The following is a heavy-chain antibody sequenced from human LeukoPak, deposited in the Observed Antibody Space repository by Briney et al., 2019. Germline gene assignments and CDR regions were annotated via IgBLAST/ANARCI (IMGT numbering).Heavy chain of an antibody. V-gene: IGHV3-53*01. J-gene: IGHJ3*02. CDR1: GLSVSSNY. D-gene: IGHD1-26*01. Sequence: ETGGSLRLSCAASGLSVSSNYMSWVRQAPGKGLDWVSIIYSAGSTYYADSVKGRFTISRDNSKNTLYLQMNSLRAEDTAVYYCARGGSYLSAFDIWGQGTMVTVSS. CDR2: IYSAGST. CDR3: ARGGSYLSAFDI.